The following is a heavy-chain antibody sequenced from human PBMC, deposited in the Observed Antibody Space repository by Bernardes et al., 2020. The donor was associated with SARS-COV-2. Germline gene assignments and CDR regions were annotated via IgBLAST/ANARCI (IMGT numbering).Heavy chain of an antibody. V-gene: IGHV3-21*01. J-gene: IGHJ6*02. D-gene: IGHD6-19*01. Sequence: GVLRHPYAAAAFTFSSYSMNWVRPAAGKGLEWVSSISSSSSYIYYADSVKGRFTISRDNAKNSLYLQMNSLRDEDTAVYYCARPGRTVAGVGRGNYCYYYGMDVWGQGTTVTVS. CDR1: AFTFSSYS. CDR2: ISSSSSYI. CDR3: ARPGRTVAGVGRGNYCYYYGMDV.